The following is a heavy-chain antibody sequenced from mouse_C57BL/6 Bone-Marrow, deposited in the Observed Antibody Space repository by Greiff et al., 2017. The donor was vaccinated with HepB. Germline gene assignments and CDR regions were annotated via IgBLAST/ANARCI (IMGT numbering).Heavy chain of an antibody. CDR2: IWGGGRT. CDR3: ATLYYAMDY. Sequence: QVQLKESGPGLVAPSQSLSIPCPVSGFPLPSFGVDWVRQPPGKGLEWVGVIWGGGRTNYNSALMSRLSISKDNSKSQVFLKMNSLQTDDTAMYYCATLYYAMDYWGQGTSVTVSS. V-gene: IGHV2-9*01. J-gene: IGHJ4*01. CDR1: GFPLPSFG.